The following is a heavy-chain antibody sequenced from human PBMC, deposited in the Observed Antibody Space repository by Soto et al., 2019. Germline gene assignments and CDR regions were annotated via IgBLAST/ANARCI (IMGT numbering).Heavy chain of an antibody. V-gene: IGHV1-18*01. CDR3: ARDVFFPTGYCSSTSCYIGWFDP. CDR1: GYTFTSYG. D-gene: IGHD2-2*03. J-gene: IGHJ5*02. Sequence: ASVKVSCKASGYTFTSYGISWVRQAPGQGLEWMGWISAYNGNTNYAQKLQGRVTMTTDTSTSTAYMELRSLRSDDTAVYYCARDVFFPTGYCSSTSCYIGWFDPWGQGTLVTVSS. CDR2: ISAYNGNT.